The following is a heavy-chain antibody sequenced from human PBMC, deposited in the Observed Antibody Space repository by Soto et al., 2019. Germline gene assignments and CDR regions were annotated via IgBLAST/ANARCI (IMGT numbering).Heavy chain of an antibody. Sequence: SETLSLTCTVSGGSISSSSYYWGWIRQPPGKGLEWIGSIYYSGSTYYNPSLKSRVTISVDTSKNQFSLKLSSVTAADTAVYYCARPSKSHLEWLLYDYWGQGTLVTVSS. CDR2: IYYSGST. D-gene: IGHD3-3*01. J-gene: IGHJ4*02. CDR1: GGSISSSSYY. CDR3: ARPSKSHLEWLLYDY. V-gene: IGHV4-39*01.